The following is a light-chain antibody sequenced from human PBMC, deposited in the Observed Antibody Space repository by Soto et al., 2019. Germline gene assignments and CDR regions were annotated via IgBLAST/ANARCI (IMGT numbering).Light chain of an antibody. CDR3: SSYTGSSTLYV. CDR1: SSDVGTYNY. J-gene: IGLJ1*01. V-gene: IGLV2-14*01. Sequence: SALTQPASVSGSPGQSITISCTGTSSDVGTYNYVSWYQQHPGKAPKVMIYEVTYRPSGVSNRFSGSKSGNTASLTISGLQAEDEAEYYCSSYTGSSTLYVFGTGTKVTV. CDR2: EVT.